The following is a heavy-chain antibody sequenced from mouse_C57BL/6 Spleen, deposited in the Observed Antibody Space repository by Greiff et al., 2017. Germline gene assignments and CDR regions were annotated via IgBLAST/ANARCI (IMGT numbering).Heavy chain of an antibody. CDR1: GYTFTSYD. V-gene: IGHV1-85*01. J-gene: IGHJ4*01. CDR3: AREGITTVVATDYYAMDY. Sequence: QVQLKESGPELVKPGASVQLSCKASGYTFTSYDINWVKQRPGQGLEWIGWIYPRDGSTKYNEKFKGKAALTVDTSSSIAYMELHSLTSEDSAVYFCAREGITTVVATDYYAMDYWGQGTSVTVSS. CDR2: IYPRDGST. D-gene: IGHD1-1*01.